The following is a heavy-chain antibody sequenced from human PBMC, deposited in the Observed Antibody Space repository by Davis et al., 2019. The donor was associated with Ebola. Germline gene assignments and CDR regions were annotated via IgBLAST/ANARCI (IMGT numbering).Heavy chain of an antibody. CDR1: GFTFSGSA. Sequence: PGGSLRLSCAAPGFTFSGSAMHWVRQASGKGLEWVGRIRSKANSYATAYAASVKGRFTISRDDSKNTAYLQMNSLKTEDTAVYYCTFLYSSGSNYWGQGTLVTVSS. V-gene: IGHV3-73*01. CDR3: TFLYSSGSNY. CDR2: IRSKANSYAT. D-gene: IGHD6-19*01. J-gene: IGHJ4*02.